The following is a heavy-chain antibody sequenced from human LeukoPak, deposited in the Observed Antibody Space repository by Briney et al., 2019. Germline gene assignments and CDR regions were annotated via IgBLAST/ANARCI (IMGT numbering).Heavy chain of an antibody. J-gene: IGHJ6*03. CDR2: IYHSGST. D-gene: IGHD2-15*01. V-gene: IGHV4-39*07. Sequence: SETLSLTCTVSGGSISSSSYYWGWIRQPPGKGLEWIGSIYHSGSTYYNPSLKSRVTISVDTSKNQFSLKLSSVTAADTAVYYCARDATEYYYMDVWGKGTTVTVSS. CDR1: GGSISSSSYY. CDR3: ARDATEYYYMDV.